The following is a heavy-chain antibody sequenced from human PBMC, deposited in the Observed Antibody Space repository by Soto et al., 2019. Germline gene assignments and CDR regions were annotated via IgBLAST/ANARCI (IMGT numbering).Heavy chain of an antibody. CDR2: MYYSGST. CDR1: GDSISSSY. J-gene: IGHJ5*02. V-gene: IGHV4-59*08. Sequence: QVQLQESGPGLVKPSETLSLTCTVSGDSISSSYWSWIRQPPGKGLEWIGYMYYSGSTSYNPSLNSRVTLSVDTSKNQFFLKLSFVTAADPAVYYCARHRALNWFDPWGQGTLVTVSS. CDR3: ARHRALNWFDP.